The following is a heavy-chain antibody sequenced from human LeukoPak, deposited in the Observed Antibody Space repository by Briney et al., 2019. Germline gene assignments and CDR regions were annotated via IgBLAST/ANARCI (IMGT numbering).Heavy chain of an antibody. D-gene: IGHD2-2*01. CDR2: IYYSGST. Sequence: PSETLSLTCTVSGGSICSGGYYWSWIRQHPGKGLEWIGYIYYSGSTYYNPSLKSRVTISVDTSKNQFSLKLSSVTAADTAVYYCARCRVHCSSTSCYGNWFDPWGQGTLVTVSS. CDR1: GGSICSGGYY. CDR3: ARCRVHCSSTSCYGNWFDP. V-gene: IGHV4-31*03. J-gene: IGHJ5*02.